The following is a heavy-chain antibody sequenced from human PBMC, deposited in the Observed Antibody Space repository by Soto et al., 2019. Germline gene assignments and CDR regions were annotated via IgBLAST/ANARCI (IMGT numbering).Heavy chain of an antibody. CDR3: ANDNGALVNFDH. V-gene: IGHV1-2*02. J-gene: IGHJ5*02. CDR2: ITPNSGFT. CDR1: GYTFTGHY. D-gene: IGHD2-8*01. Sequence: ASVKVSCKASGYTFTGHYMHWVRQAPGQGLEWMGWITPNSGFTNYAQKFQGRVTMTRDTSISTAYMELSRLTSDDTAVYFCANDNGALVNFDHWGQGTPVTVSS.